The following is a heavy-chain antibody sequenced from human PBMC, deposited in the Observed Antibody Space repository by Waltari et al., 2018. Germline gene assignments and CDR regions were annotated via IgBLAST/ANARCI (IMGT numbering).Heavy chain of an antibody. CDR2: IKQDGSEK. V-gene: IGHV3-7*01. D-gene: IGHD3-3*01. CDR3: ARAVTIFGVPKYYFDY. Sequence: EVQLVESGGGLVQPGGSLRLSCAASGFPFSSYWMSWVRQAPRKGLEWVDNIKQDGSEKYYVDSVKGRFTISRDNAKNSLYLQMNSLRAEDTAVYYCARAVTIFGVPKYYFDYWGQGTLVTVSS. J-gene: IGHJ4*02. CDR1: GFPFSSYW.